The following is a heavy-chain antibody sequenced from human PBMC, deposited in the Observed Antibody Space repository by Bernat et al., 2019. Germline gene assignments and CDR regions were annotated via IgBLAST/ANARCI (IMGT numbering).Heavy chain of an antibody. Sequence: QVQLVESGGGVVQPGRSLRLSCAASGFTFSSYGMHWVRQAPGKGLEWVAVISYDGSNKYYADSVKGRFNISRDNSKNTLYLQMNSLRAEDTAVYYCARGAIEAAQNWGQGTLVTVSS. V-gene: IGHV3-30*03. CDR1: GFTFSSYG. J-gene: IGHJ4*02. CDR3: ARGAIEAAQN. D-gene: IGHD6-13*01. CDR2: ISYDGSNK.